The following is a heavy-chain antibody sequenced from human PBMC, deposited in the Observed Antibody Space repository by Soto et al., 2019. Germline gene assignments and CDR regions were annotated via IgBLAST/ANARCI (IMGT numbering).Heavy chain of an antibody. D-gene: IGHD3-22*01. CDR3: VKDLYYYDSSGPLGY. CDR2: ISSNGGST. Sequence: SGGSLRLSCSASGFTFSSYAMHWVRQAPGKGLEYVSAISSNGGSTYYADSVKGRFTISRDNSKNTLCLQMSSLRAEDTAVYYCVKDLYYYDSSGPLGYWGQGALVTVSS. J-gene: IGHJ4*02. V-gene: IGHV3-64D*06. CDR1: GFTFSSYA.